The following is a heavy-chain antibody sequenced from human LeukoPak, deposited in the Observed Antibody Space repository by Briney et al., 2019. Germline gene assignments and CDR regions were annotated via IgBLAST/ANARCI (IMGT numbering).Heavy chain of an antibody. CDR3: ANLVVGATEGYYFDY. CDR1: GFTFSSYA. CDR2: ISGSGGST. J-gene: IGHJ4*02. V-gene: IGHV3-23*01. Sequence: GESLRLSCAASGFTFSSYAMSWVRQAPGKGLEWVSAISGSGGSTYYADSVKGRFTISRDNSKNTLYLQMNSLRAEDTAVYYCANLVVGATEGYYFDYWGQGTLVTVSS. D-gene: IGHD1-26*01.